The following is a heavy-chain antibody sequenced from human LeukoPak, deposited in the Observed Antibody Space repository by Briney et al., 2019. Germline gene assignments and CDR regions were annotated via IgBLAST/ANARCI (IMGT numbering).Heavy chain of an antibody. Sequence: GGSLRLSCAASGFTFSTYWMHWVRQTPGKGLVWVSRIDYDGINTNYADSVKGRFTISRDNAKNTLYLQMNSLRAEDTAVYYCAKSNGYGLVDIWGQGTMVTVSS. D-gene: IGHD3-10*01. CDR3: AKSNGYGLVDI. J-gene: IGHJ3*02. CDR2: IDYDGINT. V-gene: IGHV3-74*01. CDR1: GFTFSTYW.